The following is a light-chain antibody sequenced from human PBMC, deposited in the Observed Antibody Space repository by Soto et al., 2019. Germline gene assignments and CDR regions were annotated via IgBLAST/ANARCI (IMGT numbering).Light chain of an antibody. CDR1: QAVNTR. CDR2: LTS. V-gene: IGKV3-11*01. CDR3: QQRSSWPS. Sequence: EIVLTQSLATLSSFPADRLTLACRASQAVNTRLAWYQHKPGQAPRLLIYLTSNRAAGIPARFSGSGSETDFTLTISDVEPEDFAVYHCQQRSSWPSVGQGTRLEIK. J-gene: IGKJ5*01.